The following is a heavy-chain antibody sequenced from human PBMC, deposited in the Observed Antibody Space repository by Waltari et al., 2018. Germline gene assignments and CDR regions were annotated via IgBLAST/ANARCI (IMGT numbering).Heavy chain of an antibody. CDR3: TRDVYGSGGDYFEP. V-gene: IGHV3-21*02. J-gene: IGHJ4*02. Sequence: QLEESGGGLVKSGGSLRLSCSASGFIFSSWGMNWVRQAPGKGLEWIASISRGSTYIFYADAVRGRFTISRDDAKDSLYLKADSLRAEDTGVYYCTRDVYGSGGDYFEPWGQGTLVTVSS. CDR1: GFIFSSWG. D-gene: IGHD6-19*01. CDR2: ISRGSTYI.